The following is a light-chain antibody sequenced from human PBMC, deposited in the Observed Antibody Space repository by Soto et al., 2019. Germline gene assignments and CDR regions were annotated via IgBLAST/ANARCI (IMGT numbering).Light chain of an antibody. CDR3: SSYARSSSLVV. V-gene: IGLV2-14*03. J-gene: IGLJ3*02. CDR2: EVS. Sequence: QSVLTQPPSASGSPGQSVTISCTGSRTDVGGHDYVSWYRQYPGKAPTLIIYEVSNRPSGVSNRFSGSKSGNTASLTISGLQAEDEADYYCSSYARSSSLVVFGGGTKLTVL. CDR1: RTDVGGHDY.